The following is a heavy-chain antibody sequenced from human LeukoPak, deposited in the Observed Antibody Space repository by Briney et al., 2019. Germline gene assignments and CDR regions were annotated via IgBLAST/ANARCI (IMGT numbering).Heavy chain of an antibody. J-gene: IGHJ4*02. D-gene: IGHD3-3*01. V-gene: IGHV3-53*01. CDR3: AKDHYDTISYYFDY. CDR1: GFTVSSNS. CDR2: IYSDNT. Sequence: GGSLRLSCTVSGFTVSSNSMSWVRQAPGKGLEWVSFIYSDNTHYSDSVKGRFTISRDNSKNTLYLQMNSLRAEDTAVYYCAKDHYDTISYYFDYWGQGTLVTVSS.